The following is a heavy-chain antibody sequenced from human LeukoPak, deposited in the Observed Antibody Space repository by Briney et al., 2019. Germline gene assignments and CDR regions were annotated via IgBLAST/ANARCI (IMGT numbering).Heavy chain of an antibody. V-gene: IGHV3-21*01. CDR3: ASPHPGYSGYDDY. J-gene: IGHJ4*02. CDR2: ISTSGSYI. Sequence: PGGSLRLSCAGSGFTFNTYSMNWVRQAPGKGLEWVSSISTSGSYIYYADSVKSRFTISRDNAKNSLYLQMNSLRAEDTAVYYCASPHPGYSGYDDYWGQGTLVTVSS. CDR1: GFTFNTYS. D-gene: IGHD5-12*01.